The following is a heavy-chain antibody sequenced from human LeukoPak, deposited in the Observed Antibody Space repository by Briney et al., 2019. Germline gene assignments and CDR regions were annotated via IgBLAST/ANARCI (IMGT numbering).Heavy chain of an antibody. CDR2: INHSGRT. D-gene: IGHD5-24*01. Sequence: SETLSLTCTVSGASISSGDYYWNWIRQSPGKGLEWIGEINHSGRTNYSPSLKSRVTISVDTSKNQFSLNLRSVTAADTAVYYCARGTDGFDYWGQGTLVTVSS. V-gene: IGHV4-39*07. CDR3: ARGTDGFDY. CDR1: GASISSGDYY. J-gene: IGHJ4*02.